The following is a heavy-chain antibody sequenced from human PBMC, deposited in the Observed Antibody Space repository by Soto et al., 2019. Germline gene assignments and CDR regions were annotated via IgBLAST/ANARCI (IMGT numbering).Heavy chain of an antibody. V-gene: IGHV3-7*05. J-gene: IGHJ4*02. CDR2: IKPDGSQK. CDR1: GFTFSSYW. Sequence: GGSLRLSCAAAGFTFSSYWMSWVRQAPGKGLEWVANIKPDGSQKWYGDSVKGRFTISKDNAKNSLYLQMNSLRAEDTAVYYCARRSSSWYFDYWGQGTLVTVSS. CDR3: ARRSSSWYFDY. D-gene: IGHD6-13*01.